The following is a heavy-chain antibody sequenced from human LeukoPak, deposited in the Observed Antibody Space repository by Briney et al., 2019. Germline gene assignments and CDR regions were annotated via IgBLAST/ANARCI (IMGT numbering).Heavy chain of an antibody. CDR1: GFTFSSYA. D-gene: IGHD6-13*01. V-gene: IGHV3-23*01. Sequence: GGSLRLSCAASGFTFSSYAMSWVRQAPGKGLEWVSAISGSGGSTYYADSVKGRFTISRDNSKNTLYLQMNSLRAEDTAVYYCAKGVKSSVQQLVLFDYWGQGTLVTVSS. J-gene: IGHJ4*02. CDR3: AKGVKSSVQQLVLFDY. CDR2: ISGSGGST.